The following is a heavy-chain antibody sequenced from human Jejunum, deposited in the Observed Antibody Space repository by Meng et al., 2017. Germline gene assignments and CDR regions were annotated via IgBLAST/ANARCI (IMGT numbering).Heavy chain of an antibody. V-gene: IGHV4-34*01. CDR2: INHNGSP. CDR1: GGSFSGYY. Sequence: QVHLQQWVARLLKPSETLLLRCAFDGGSFSGYYWTWIRQPQGKGLEWIGEINHNGSPYYNPSLNNRVTMSVDTSKNQLSLKLSSVTAADTAVYYCAIGGPGHRLLNWGQGTLVTVSS. CDR3: AIGGPGHRLLN. D-gene: IGHD1-14*01. J-gene: IGHJ4*02.